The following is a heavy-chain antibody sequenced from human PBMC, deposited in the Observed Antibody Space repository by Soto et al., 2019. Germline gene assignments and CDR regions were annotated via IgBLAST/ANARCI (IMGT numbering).Heavy chain of an antibody. V-gene: IGHV3-30*18. CDR2: ISYDGSNK. CDR1: GFTFSSYG. Sequence: QVQLVESGGGVVQPGRSLRLSCAASGFTFSSYGMHWVRQAPGKGLEWVAVISYDGSNKYYAESVKGRFIISRDKSENTLYLQMNSLRAEDTALYYCAKDLGSGKPYYYYAMDVWGQGTTVTVSS. D-gene: IGHD3-10*01. J-gene: IGHJ6*02. CDR3: AKDLGSGKPYYYYAMDV.